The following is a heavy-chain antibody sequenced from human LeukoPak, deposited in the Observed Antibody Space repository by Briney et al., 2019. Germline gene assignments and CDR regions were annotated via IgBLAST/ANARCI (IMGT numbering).Heavy chain of an antibody. CDR1: GFTFSSYS. J-gene: IGHJ4*02. D-gene: IGHD2-2*01. CDR2: ISSSSSYI. V-gene: IGHV3-21*04. Sequence: GGSLRLSCAASGFTFSSYSMNWVRQAPGKGLEWVSSISSSSSYIYYADSVKGRFTISRDNSKNTLYLQMNSLRAEDTAVYYCAKGTLPYCSSTSCYPLDYWGQGTLVTVSS. CDR3: AKGTLPYCSSTSCYPLDY.